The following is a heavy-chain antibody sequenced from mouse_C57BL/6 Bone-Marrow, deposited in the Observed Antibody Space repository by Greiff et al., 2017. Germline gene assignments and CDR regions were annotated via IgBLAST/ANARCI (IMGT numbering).Heavy chain of an antibody. J-gene: IGHJ4*01. CDR3: ARHPPMDY. Sequence: EVQRVESGGGLVKPGGSLKLSCAASGFTFSSYTMSWVRQTPEQRLEWVATISGGGGNTYYPDSVKGRFTISRDNAKNTLYLQMSSLRSEDTALYYCARHPPMDYWGQGTSVTVSS. CDR1: GFTFSSYT. CDR2: ISGGGGNT. V-gene: IGHV5-9*01.